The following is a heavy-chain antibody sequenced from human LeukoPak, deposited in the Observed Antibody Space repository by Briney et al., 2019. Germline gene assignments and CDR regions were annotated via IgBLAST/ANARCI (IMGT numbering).Heavy chain of an antibody. CDR3: TTGYCDILTGYSPSDY. Sequence: PGGSLRLSXTASGFTFGDYAMSWFRQAPGKGLEWVGFIRSKAYGGTTEYAASVKGRFTISRDDSKSIAYLQMNSLKTEDTAVYYCTTGYCDILTGYSPSDYWGQGTLVTVSS. CDR1: GFTFGDYA. D-gene: IGHD3-9*01. J-gene: IGHJ4*02. CDR2: IRSKAYGGTT. V-gene: IGHV3-49*03.